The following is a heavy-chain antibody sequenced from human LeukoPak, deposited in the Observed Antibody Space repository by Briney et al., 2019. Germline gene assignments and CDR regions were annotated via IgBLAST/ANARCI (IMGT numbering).Heavy chain of an antibody. CDR3: AKGDCSSTGCYGAFDI. CDR1: GFTFSSYA. CDR2: ISGSGGST. J-gene: IGHJ3*02. D-gene: IGHD2-2*01. V-gene: IGHV3-23*01. Sequence: PGGSLRLSCAASGFTFSSYAMSWVRQAPGKGLEWVSAISGSGGSTYYADSVKGRFTISRDNSKNTLYLQMNSLRAKDTAVYYCAKGDCSSTGCYGAFDIWGQGTMVTVSS.